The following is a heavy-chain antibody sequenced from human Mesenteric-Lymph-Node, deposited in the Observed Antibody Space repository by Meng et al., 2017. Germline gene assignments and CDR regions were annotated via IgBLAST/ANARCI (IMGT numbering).Heavy chain of an antibody. CDR2: INTNTGNP. V-gene: IGHV7-4-1*02. J-gene: IGHJ6*02. CDR1: GYTFTSYG. CDR3: ASQCGSCYSKSYYYYGMDV. Sequence: ASVKVSCKASGYTFTSYGISWVRQAPGQGLEWMGWINTNTGNPTYAQGFTGRFVFSLDTSVSTAYLQISSLKAEDTAVYYCASQCGSCYSKSYYYYGMDVWGQGTTVTVSS. D-gene: IGHD2-15*01.